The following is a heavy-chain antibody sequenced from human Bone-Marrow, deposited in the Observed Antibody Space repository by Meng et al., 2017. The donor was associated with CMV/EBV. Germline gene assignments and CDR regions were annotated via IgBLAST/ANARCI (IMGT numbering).Heavy chain of an antibody. CDR3: ARSRFWAAAGTTAFDY. Sequence: GSLRLSCAASGFTFSSYSMNWVRQAPGKGLEWVSSISSSSYIYYADSVKGRFTISRDNAKNSLYLQMNSLRAEDTAVYYCARSRFWAAAGTTAFDYWGQGTLVTVSS. CDR2: ISSSSYI. V-gene: IGHV3-21*01. J-gene: IGHJ4*02. D-gene: IGHD6-13*01. CDR1: GFTFSSYS.